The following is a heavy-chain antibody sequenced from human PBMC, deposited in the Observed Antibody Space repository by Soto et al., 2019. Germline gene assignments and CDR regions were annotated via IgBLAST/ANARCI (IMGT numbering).Heavy chain of an antibody. CDR1: GGSISNYY. V-gene: IGHV4-59*01. CDR3: ARERGAYSI. J-gene: IGHJ3*02. CDR2: ISNSGST. Sequence: QVQLQESGPGLVKPSETLSLTCIVSGGSISNYYWSWIRQHPGKGLEWIGYISNSGSTNYNPSLKSRVTISLDTSTNQFSLKLSSVTAADTAVYYCARERGAYSIWGQGTMVIVSS. D-gene: IGHD1-26*01.